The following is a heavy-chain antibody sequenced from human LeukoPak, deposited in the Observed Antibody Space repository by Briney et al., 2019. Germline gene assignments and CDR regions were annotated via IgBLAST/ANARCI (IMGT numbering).Heavy chain of an antibody. D-gene: IGHD3-9*01. CDR3: ASGDYDILTGYYRY. V-gene: IGHV3-11*04. Sequence: GGSLRLSCVGSGFNFDDYYMSWIRQAPGKGLEWVSYISSSSGAFYYSDSVKGRFTISRDNAKNSLYLQMNSLRAEDTAVYYCASGDYDILTGYYRYWGQGTLVTVSS. CDR2: ISSSSGAF. CDR1: GFNFDDYY. J-gene: IGHJ4*02.